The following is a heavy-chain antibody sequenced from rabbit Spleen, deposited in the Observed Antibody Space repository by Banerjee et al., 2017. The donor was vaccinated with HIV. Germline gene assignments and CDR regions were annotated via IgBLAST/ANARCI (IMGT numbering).Heavy chain of an antibody. V-gene: IGHV1S45*01. CDR2: IDVVRSGST. CDR1: GFSFSDRDV. Sequence: QEQLEESGGGLVKAEGSLTLTCKASGFSFSDRDVMCWVRQAPGKGLEWIGCIDVVRSGSTYYASWAKGRFTISKTSSTTVTLQMTSLTAADTATYFCAREVLYAAYAVFGDATIYYFDLWGPGTLVTVS. J-gene: IGHJ4*01. D-gene: IGHD6-1*01. CDR3: AREVLYAAYAVFGDATIYYFDL.